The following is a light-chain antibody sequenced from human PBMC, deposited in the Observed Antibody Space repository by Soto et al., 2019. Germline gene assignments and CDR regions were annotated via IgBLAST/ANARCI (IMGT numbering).Light chain of an antibody. V-gene: IGKV2-24*01. J-gene: IGKJ1*01. CDR2: EIS. Sequence: DVVLTQTPLSSTVTLGQAASISCRSTRRLVHSNGHTYLSWLHQRPGQPPRVLIYEISKRFSGVPDRLSGSGAGTDFTLTISRVQPEDVGTYYCMQATDFPRSFGQGTKV. CDR3: MQATDFPRS. CDR1: RRLVHSNGHTY.